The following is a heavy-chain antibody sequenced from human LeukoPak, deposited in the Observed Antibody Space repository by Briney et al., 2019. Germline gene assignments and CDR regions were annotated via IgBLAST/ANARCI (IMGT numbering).Heavy chain of an antibody. V-gene: IGHV3-66*01. J-gene: IGHJ4*02. CDR1: GFIVSHKY. CDR2: IYTGGNT. CDR3: ARGQIDLLRNYFDS. Sequence: GGSLRLSCAASGFIVSHKYMAWVRQAPGKGLEWLSIIYTGGNTVSAESVKGRFSVSRDDSRNTVHLQMNNLRDDDTAVYYCARGQIDLLRNYFDSWGPGTLVAVSS. D-gene: IGHD3-22*01.